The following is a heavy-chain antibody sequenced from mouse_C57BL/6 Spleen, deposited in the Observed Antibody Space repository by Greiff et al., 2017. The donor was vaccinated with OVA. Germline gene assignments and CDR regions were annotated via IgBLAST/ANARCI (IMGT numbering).Heavy chain of an antibody. D-gene: IGHD2-1*01. CDR3: ARANYPVYAMDY. J-gene: IGHJ4*01. V-gene: IGHV1-52*01. CDR1: GYTFTSYW. Sequence: QVQLQQPGAELVRPGSSVKLSCKASGYTFTSYWMHWVKQRPIQGLEWIGNIDPSDSETHYNQKFKDKATLTVDKSPSTAYMQLSSLTSEDSAVYYCARANYPVYAMDYWGQGTSVTVSS. CDR2: IDPSDSET.